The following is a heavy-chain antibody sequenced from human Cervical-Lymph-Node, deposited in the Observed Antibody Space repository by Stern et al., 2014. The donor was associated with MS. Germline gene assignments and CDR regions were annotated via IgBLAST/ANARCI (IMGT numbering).Heavy chain of an antibody. CDR2: SSNSVRTK. V-gene: IGHV3-11*01. Sequence: VQLVESGGGLVKPGGSLRLSCAASGFTFSAYFMSWIRQAPGQGLEWVSYSSNSVRTKFHADSVKGRFTISRDDAKNSLYLQMNSLRAEDTAIYYCARDSGNDYGDFLDSWGQGILVTVSS. CDR3: ARDSGNDYGDFLDS. J-gene: IGHJ4*02. D-gene: IGHD4-17*01. CDR1: GFTFSAYF.